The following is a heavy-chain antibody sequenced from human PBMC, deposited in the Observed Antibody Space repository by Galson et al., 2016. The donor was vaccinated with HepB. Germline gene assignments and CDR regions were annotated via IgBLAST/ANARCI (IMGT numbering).Heavy chain of an antibody. J-gene: IGHJ4*02. CDR3: TKEGLKSYAQL. CDR2: ITSGSNGT. CDR1: GFTFTSYG. Sequence: SLRLSCAASGFTFTSYGFNWVRQTPGKGLEWLSYITSGSNGTYYADSVKGRFTISRDNAKNSLYLQMGSLRAEDTAVYYCTKEGLKSYAQLWGQGTLVTVSS. V-gene: IGHV3-48*01. D-gene: IGHD1-26*01.